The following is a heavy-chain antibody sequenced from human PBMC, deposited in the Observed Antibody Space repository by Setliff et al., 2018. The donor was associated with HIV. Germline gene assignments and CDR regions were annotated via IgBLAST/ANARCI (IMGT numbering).Heavy chain of an antibody. CDR1: GFTFSSHE. CDR3: ARPLEYKSGWSVITGSFNY. CDR2: ISSTGDAI. Sequence: GGSLRLSCVVSGFTFSSHEMNWVRQAPGKGLEWVSYISSTGDAIYYADSLKGRFTISRDNAKNSLYLEMTNVTAEDTAVYYCARPLEYKSGWSVITGSFNYWGHGTLVTVSS. V-gene: IGHV3-48*03. D-gene: IGHD6-19*01. J-gene: IGHJ4*01.